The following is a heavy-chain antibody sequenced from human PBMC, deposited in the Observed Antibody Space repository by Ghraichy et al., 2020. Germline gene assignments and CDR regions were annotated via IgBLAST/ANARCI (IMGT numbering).Heavy chain of an antibody. CDR1: GFTFSSYG. D-gene: IGHD6-13*01. CDR2: IRYDGSNR. Sequence: GGSLRLSCAASGFTFSSYGMNWVRQAPGRGLEWVTFIRYDGSNRYYADSVKGRFTISRDNSKNPLYLQMNSLRVEDTAIYYGAKFRSSSRYGGMDVWGQGTTVTVSS. CDR3: AKFRSSSRYGGMDV. J-gene: IGHJ6*02. V-gene: IGHV3-30*02.